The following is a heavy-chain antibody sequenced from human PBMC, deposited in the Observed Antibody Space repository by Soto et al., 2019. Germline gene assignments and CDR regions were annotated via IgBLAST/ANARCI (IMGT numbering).Heavy chain of an antibody. CDR2: MNPNSGNT. Sequence: QVQLVQSGAEVKKPGASVKVSCKASGYTFTSSDINWVRQATGQGLEWMGWMNPNSGNTGYAQKFQGRLTMTRNTSRNTAYMELHSLRSEDTAVYYCASEGYCSGGSCDPVWGQGTLVTVSS. V-gene: IGHV1-8*01. CDR3: ASEGYCSGGSCDPV. D-gene: IGHD2-15*01. CDR1: GYTFTSSD. J-gene: IGHJ4*02.